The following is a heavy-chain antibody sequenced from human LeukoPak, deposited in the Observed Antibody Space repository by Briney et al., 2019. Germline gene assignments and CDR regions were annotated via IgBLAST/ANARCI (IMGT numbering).Heavy chain of an antibody. CDR3: ARTSGSYSGVNWFDP. Sequence: ASVKVSCKASGYTFTNYGISWVRQAPGQGLEWMGWISAYNGNTNYAQRLQGRVTMTTDTSTSTAYMEVRSLRPDDTAVFYCARTSGSYSGVNWFDPWGQGTLVTVSS. V-gene: IGHV1-18*01. CDR2: ISAYNGNT. D-gene: IGHD1-26*01. J-gene: IGHJ5*02. CDR1: GYTFTNYG.